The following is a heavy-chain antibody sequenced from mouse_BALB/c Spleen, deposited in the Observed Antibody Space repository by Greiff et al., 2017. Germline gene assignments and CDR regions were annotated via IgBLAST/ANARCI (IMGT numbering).Heavy chain of an antibody. CDR3: ARVGSSAGLAY. V-gene: IGHV5-6-3*01. J-gene: IGHJ3*01. CDR2: INSNGGST. CDR1: GFTFSSYG. D-gene: IGHD3-1*01. Sequence: EVQRVESGGGLVQPGGSLKLSCAASGFTFSSYGMSWVRQTPDKRLELVATINSNGGSTYYPDSVKGRFTISRDNAKNTLYLQMSSLKSEDTAMYYCARVGSSAGLAYWGQGTLVTVAA.